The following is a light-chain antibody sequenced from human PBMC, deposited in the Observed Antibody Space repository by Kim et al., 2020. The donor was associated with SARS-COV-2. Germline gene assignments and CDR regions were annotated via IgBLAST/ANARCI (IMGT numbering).Light chain of an antibody. J-gene: IGLJ3*02. CDR1: SGTIASNY. Sequence: KPVTISCTRSSGTIASNYVQWFQQRPGSAPTTIIYEDNQRPSGVPDRFSGSIDSSSNSASLTVSGLKTEDEADYYCQSSDSSNHWVFGGGTQLTVL. CDR3: QSSDSSNHWV. V-gene: IGLV6-57*03. CDR2: EDN.